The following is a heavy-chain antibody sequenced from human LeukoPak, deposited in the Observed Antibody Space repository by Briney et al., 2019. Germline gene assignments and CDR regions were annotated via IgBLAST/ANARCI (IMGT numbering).Heavy chain of an antibody. CDR1: GYTFTGYY. CDR2: ISAYNGNT. V-gene: IGHV1-18*04. Sequence: GASVKVSCKASGYTFTGYYMHWVRQAPGQGLEWMGWISAYNGNTNYAQKLQGRVTMTTDTSTSTACMELRSLRSDDTAVYYCARDRVHCTNGVCHYYYYYYGMDVWGQGTTVTVSS. CDR3: ARDRVHCTNGVCHYYYYYYGMDV. J-gene: IGHJ6*02. D-gene: IGHD2-8*01.